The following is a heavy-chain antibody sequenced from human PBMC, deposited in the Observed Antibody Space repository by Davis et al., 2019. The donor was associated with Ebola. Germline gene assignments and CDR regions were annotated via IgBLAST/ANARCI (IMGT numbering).Heavy chain of an antibody. CDR3: ATRRGITGNFDY. D-gene: IGHD1-20*01. J-gene: IGHJ4*02. V-gene: IGHV5-51*01. CDR1: GYSFTSYW. Sequence: PGGSLRLSCKGSGYSFTSYWIGWVRQMPGKGLEWMGIIYPGDSDTRYSPSFQGQVTISADKSISTAYLQWSSLKASDTAMYYCATRRGITGNFDYWGQGTLDTVSS. CDR2: IYPGDSDT.